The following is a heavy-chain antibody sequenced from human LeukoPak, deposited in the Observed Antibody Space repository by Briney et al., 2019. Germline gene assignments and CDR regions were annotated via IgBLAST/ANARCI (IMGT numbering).Heavy chain of an antibody. V-gene: IGHV4-4*07. CDR3: AKALTSYYNYMDV. Sequence: SETLSLTCSVTAVSISSYYWSWIRQPAGKGLEWIGRIYSSGSTHYNPSLKSRLTMSVETSKNQISLKLNSVTAADTAVYYCAKALTSYYNYMDVWGKGTTVTVSS. J-gene: IGHJ6*03. CDR2: IYSSGST. CDR1: AVSISSYY.